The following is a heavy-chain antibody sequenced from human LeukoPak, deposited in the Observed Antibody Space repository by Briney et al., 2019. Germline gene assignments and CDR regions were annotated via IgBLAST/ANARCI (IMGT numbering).Heavy chain of an antibody. J-gene: IGHJ4*02. CDR1: GGSISSSSYY. CDR2: IYYSGST. V-gene: IGHV4-39*07. D-gene: IGHD6-13*01. Sequence: SETLSLTCTVSGGSISSSSYYWGWIRQPPGKGLEWIGSIYYSGSTYYNPSLKSRVTISVDTSKNQFSLKLSSVTAADTAVYYCARVKAAAFDYWGQGTLVTVSS. CDR3: ARVKAAAFDY.